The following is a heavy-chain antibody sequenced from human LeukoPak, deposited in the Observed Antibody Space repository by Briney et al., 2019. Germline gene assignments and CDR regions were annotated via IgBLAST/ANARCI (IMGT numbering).Heavy chain of an antibody. Sequence: SETLSLTCTVSGGSISSYYWSWIRQPPGKGLEWIGYIYYSGSTNYNPSLKSRVTISVDTSKNQFSLKLSSVTAADTAVYYCASWGSRPRNYYYYMDVWGKGTTVTVSS. CDR2: IYYSGST. CDR1: GGSISSYY. J-gene: IGHJ6*03. D-gene: IGHD3-16*01. V-gene: IGHV4-59*01. CDR3: ASWGSRPRNYYYYMDV.